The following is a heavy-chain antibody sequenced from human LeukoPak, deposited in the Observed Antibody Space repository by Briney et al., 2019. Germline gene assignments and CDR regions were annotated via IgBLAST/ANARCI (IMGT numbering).Heavy chain of an antibody. CDR1: GYTFTRYD. J-gene: IGHJ4*02. Sequence: ASVKVSCKAFGYTFTRYDINWVRQATGQGLEWMGWMNTKSGNTGHAQKFQGRVTITRDTSISTVYMELSSLSSEDTAVYFCARDHRPGIFGDYWGQGTLVTVSS. CDR2: MNTKSGNT. V-gene: IGHV1-8*03. D-gene: IGHD3-3*01. CDR3: ARDHRPGIFGDY.